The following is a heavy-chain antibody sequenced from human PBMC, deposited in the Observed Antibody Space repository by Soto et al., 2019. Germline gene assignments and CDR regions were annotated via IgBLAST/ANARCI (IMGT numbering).Heavy chain of an antibody. CDR1: GFTFSSYA. CDR3: AKLVPAAPDHYYYYGMDV. Sequence: PGGALRLSCAASGFTFSSYAMSWVRQGPGKGLEWVSAVSGSGGSTYYADSVKGRFTISRDNSKNTLYLQMNSLRAEDTAVYYCAKLVPAAPDHYYYYGMDVWGQGTTVTVS. CDR2: VSGSGGST. J-gene: IGHJ6*02. V-gene: IGHV3-23*01. D-gene: IGHD2-2*01.